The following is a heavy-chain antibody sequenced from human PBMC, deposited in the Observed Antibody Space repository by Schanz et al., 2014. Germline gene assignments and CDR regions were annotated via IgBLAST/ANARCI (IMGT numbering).Heavy chain of an antibody. CDR2: IGNGGVTI. D-gene: IGHD3-10*01. CDR1: GFTFSDYF. CDR3: ARIGGSVFDY. V-gene: IGHV3-11*01. J-gene: IGHJ4*02. Sequence: VQLVESGGGLVQPGGSLRLSCTASGFTFSDYFMAWIRQPPGRGLEWVSYIGNGGVTIYYADSVKGRFTISRDNSKNSLYLQMNSLRAEDTAVYYCARIGGSVFDYWAQGTLVTVPS.